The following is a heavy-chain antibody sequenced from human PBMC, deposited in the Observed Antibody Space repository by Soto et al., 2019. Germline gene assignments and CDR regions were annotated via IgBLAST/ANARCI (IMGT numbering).Heavy chain of an antibody. CDR2: IRGFRHYT. V-gene: IGHV3-21*01. J-gene: IGHJ6*02. D-gene: IGHD3-10*01. CDR3: ARDRGDDAHDYYYIAMDV. Sequence: EVQLVESGGGLVKPGGSLRLSCISSGFSFRTYTMNWVRQAPGKGLEWVAGIRGFRHYTFYAESVKGRFTISRDNAKNSMSTKMNRVRAENTAVYYCARDRGDDAHDYYYIAMDVWGQGTSVTVSS. CDR1: GFSFRTYT.